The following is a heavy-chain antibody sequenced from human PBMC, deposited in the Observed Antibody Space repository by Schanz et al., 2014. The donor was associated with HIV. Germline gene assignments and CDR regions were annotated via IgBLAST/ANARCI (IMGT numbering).Heavy chain of an antibody. CDR2: ISHDGSNK. J-gene: IGHJ4*02. D-gene: IGHD2-2*01. CDR1: GGTFSAHA. V-gene: IGHV3-30*03. Sequence: QVQLVESGGGMVLPGTSLRLSCAASGGTFSAHAFHWVRQAPGRGLEWVALISHDGSNKYYADSVKGRFTVSRDNSKNRVFLQMNSLRTEDAAVYHCARSQKGTSCCSPLDFWGQGTPVTV. CDR3: ARSQKGTSCCSPLDF.